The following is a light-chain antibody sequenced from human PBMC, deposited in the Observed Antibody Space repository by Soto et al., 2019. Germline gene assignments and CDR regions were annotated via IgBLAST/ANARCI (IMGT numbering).Light chain of an antibody. J-gene: IGLJ7*01. V-gene: IGLV2-11*01. CDR1: SSDVGAYNY. Sequence: QSALTQPRSVSGSPGQSVTISCTGTSSDVGAYNYVFWYQQHPGKAPKLVIYDVSKRPSGVPDRFSGSKSGNTASLAISGLQAEDEADYYCSSYAGGYSFVFGSGTQLTVL. CDR3: SSYAGGYSFV. CDR2: DVS.